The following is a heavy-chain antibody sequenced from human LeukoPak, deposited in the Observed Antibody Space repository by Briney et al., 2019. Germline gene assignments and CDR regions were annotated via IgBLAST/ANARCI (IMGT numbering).Heavy chain of an antibody. J-gene: IGHJ4*02. Sequence: SETLSLTCTVSGGSISSYYWSWIRQPPGKGLEWIGYIHYSGSTNYNPSLKSRVTISVDTSKNQFSLKLSSVTAADTAVYYCARDLELWGQGTPVTVSS. CDR1: GGSISSYY. D-gene: IGHD2/OR15-2a*01. V-gene: IGHV4-59*01. CDR3: ARDLEL. CDR2: IHYSGST.